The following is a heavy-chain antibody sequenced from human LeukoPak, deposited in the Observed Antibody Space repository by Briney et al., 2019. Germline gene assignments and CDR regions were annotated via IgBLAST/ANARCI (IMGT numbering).Heavy chain of an antibody. Sequence: GGSLRLSCAASGFTFSSYAMSWVRQAPGKGLEWVSSISSSSSYIYYADSVKGRFTISRDNAKNSLYLQMNSLRAEDTAVYYCARDSFPTYYYESSGYQGYFDYWGQGTLVTVSS. CDR2: ISSSSSYI. J-gene: IGHJ4*02. CDR1: GFTFSSYA. D-gene: IGHD3-22*01. V-gene: IGHV3-21*01. CDR3: ARDSFPTYYYESSGYQGYFDY.